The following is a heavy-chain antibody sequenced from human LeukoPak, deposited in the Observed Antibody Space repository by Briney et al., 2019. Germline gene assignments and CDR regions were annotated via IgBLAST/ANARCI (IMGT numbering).Heavy chain of an antibody. V-gene: IGHV3-66*01. Sequence: GGSLILSCAVSGLLVSSNSRSWVRQAPGKGLEWVSIIYSGGSTNYADSVKGRFTISRDNSKNTLYLQMNSLRAEDTALYYCARVAGLSWGQGTLVTVSS. D-gene: IGHD3-16*01. J-gene: IGHJ5*02. CDR2: IYSGGST. CDR3: ARVAGLS. CDR1: GLLVSSNS.